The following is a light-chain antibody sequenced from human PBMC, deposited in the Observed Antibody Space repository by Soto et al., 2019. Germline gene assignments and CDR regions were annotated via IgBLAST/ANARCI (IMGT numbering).Light chain of an antibody. Sequence: QSALTQPASVSGSPGQSITISCTGTSSAVGGYNYVSWYRQHPGRAPKLMIYDVSNRPSGVSNRFSGSKSGNTASLTISGLQAEDEADSYCSSYTRSSTYVFGTGTKVTVL. CDR3: SSYTRSSTYV. J-gene: IGLJ1*01. V-gene: IGLV2-14*01. CDR2: DVS. CDR1: SSAVGGYNY.